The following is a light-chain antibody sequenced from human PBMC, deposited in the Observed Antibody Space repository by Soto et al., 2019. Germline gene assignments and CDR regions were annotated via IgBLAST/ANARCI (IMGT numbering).Light chain of an antibody. Sequence: QSALTQPPSASGSLGQSVTISCTGTSSDVGRYNYVSWYQQHPGQAPKLMIFEVTKRPSGVPDRFSASKSGNTASLTVSGLQAEDEADYYCSSYADRSNVLFGGGTKLTVL. CDR1: SSDVGRYNY. J-gene: IGLJ2*01. CDR3: SSYADRSNVL. V-gene: IGLV2-8*01. CDR2: EVT.